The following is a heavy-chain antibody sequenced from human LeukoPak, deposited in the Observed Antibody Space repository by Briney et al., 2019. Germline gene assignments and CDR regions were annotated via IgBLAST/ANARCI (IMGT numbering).Heavy chain of an antibody. CDR3: ARDLLGVSYGMDV. CDR2: ISYDGSNK. CDR1: GLTFSSYA. V-gene: IGHV3-30*04. Sequence: GGSLRLSCAASGLTFSSYAMHWVRQAPGKGLEWVAVISYDGSNKYYADSVKGRFTISRDNSKNTLYLQMNSLRAEDTAVYYCARDLLGVSYGMDVWGQGTTVTVSS. D-gene: IGHD2-15*01. J-gene: IGHJ6*02.